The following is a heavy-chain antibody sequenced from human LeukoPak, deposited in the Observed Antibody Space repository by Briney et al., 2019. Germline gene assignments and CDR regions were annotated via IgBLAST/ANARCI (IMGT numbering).Heavy chain of an antibody. J-gene: IGHJ4*02. D-gene: IGHD6-19*01. V-gene: IGHV3-30-3*01. CDR1: GFTFRTYA. Sequence: GGSLRLSCAASGFTFRTYAMHWVRQAPGKGLEWVAFISHDGSKKYYTDSVTGRFTISRDNSKNTLYLQVNSLRADDAAIYYCAKAPGSVAGAPLSYFDYWGQGTLVTVSS. CDR2: ISHDGSKK. CDR3: AKAPGSVAGAPLSYFDY.